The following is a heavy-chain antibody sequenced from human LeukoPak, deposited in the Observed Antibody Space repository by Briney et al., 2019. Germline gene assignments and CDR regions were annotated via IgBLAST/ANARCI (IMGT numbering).Heavy chain of an antibody. D-gene: IGHD3-10*01. CDR3: AKGTNVLLWFGELSTGGYFDY. J-gene: IGHJ4*02. CDR2: ISGSGGST. V-gene: IGHV3-23*01. Sequence: PGGSLRLSCAASGFTFSSYAMSWVRQAPGKGLEWVSAISGSGGSTYYADSVKGRFTISRDNSKNTLYLQMSSLRAEDTAVYYCAKGTNVLLWFGELSTGGYFDYWGQGTLVTVSS. CDR1: GFTFSSYA.